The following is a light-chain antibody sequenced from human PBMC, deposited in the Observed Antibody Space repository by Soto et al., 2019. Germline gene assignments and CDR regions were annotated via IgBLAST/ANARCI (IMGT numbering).Light chain of an antibody. CDR3: SSYTNSSTYV. V-gene: IGLV2-14*01. CDR2: EVS. Sequence: QSGLTQPASGYGYPGQSLTISCTGTSSDVGGYNYLSCYQQHPGKAPQLMIYEVSKRPSRLSNRFSGSKSGNTASMTISELQAEDEADYYCSSYTNSSTYVFGTGTKVTVL. J-gene: IGLJ1*01. CDR1: SSDVGGYNY.